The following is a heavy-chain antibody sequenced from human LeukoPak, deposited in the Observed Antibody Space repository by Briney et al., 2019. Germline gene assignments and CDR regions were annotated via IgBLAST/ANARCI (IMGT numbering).Heavy chain of an antibody. CDR3: ARVFSSSWYGLDY. D-gene: IGHD6-13*01. J-gene: IGHJ4*02. CDR2: ISYDGSNK. CDR1: GFTFSSYP. V-gene: IGHV3-30*04. Sequence: PGGSLRLSCAASGFTFSSYPMHWVRQAPGKGLEWVALISYDGSNKYYADSVKGRFSISRDNSKNTLFLQMNSLRAEDTAVYYCARVFSSSWYGLDYWGQGTLVTVSS.